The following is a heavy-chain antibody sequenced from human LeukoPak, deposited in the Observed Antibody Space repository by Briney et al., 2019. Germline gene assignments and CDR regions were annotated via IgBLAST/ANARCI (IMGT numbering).Heavy chain of an antibody. J-gene: IGHJ4*02. V-gene: IGHV3-33*06. CDR3: AKDQRRDGYNFHY. CDR2: IWYDGSNK. D-gene: IGHD5-24*01. Sequence: PGRSLRLSCAASGFTFSRYGMHWVRQAPGKGLEWVAVIWYDGSNKYYADSVKGRFAISRDNSKNTLYLQMNSLRAEDTAVYYCAKDQRRDGYNFHYWGQGTLVTVSS. CDR1: GFTFSRYG.